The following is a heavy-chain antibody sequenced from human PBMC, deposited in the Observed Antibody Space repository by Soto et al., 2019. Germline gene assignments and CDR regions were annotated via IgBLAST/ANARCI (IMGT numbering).Heavy chain of an antibody. CDR1: GFTFSSYG. J-gene: IGHJ6*02. V-gene: IGHV3-33*01. D-gene: IGHD7-27*01. CDR3: ARVGNYYGMDV. CDR2: IWYDGSNK. Sequence: PGGSLRLSRAASGFTFSSYGMHWVRQAPGKGLEWVAVIWYDGSNKYYADSVKGRFTISRDNSKNTLYLQMNSLRAEDTAVYYCARVGNYYGMDVWGQGTTVTVSS.